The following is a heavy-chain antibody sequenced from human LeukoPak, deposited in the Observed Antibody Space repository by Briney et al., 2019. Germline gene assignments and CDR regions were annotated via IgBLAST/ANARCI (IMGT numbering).Heavy chain of an antibody. CDR2: ISYDGSNK. CDR1: GFTFSSYG. CDR3: AKVGEGYCSGGSCYTPPDY. J-gene: IGHJ4*02. D-gene: IGHD2-15*01. Sequence: GGSLRLSCAASGFTFSSYGMHWVRQAPGKGLEWVAVISYDGSNKYYADSVKGRFTISRDNSKNTLYLQMNSLRAEDTAVYYCAKVGEGYCSGGSCYTPPDYWGQGTLVTVSS. V-gene: IGHV3-30*18.